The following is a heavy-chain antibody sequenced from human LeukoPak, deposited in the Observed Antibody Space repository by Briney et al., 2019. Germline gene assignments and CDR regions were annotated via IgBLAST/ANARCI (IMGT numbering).Heavy chain of an antibody. D-gene: IGHD5-18*01. J-gene: IGHJ6*04. CDR3: ARETLVDTAKDV. CDR1: GYTFTSYY. Sequence: ASVKVSCKASGYTFTSYYMHWVRQAPGQGLEWMGIINPSGGSTSYAQKFQGRVTMTRDMSTSTVYMELSSLRSEDTAVYYCARETLVDTAKDVWGKGTTVTVSS. V-gene: IGHV1-46*01. CDR2: INPSGGST.